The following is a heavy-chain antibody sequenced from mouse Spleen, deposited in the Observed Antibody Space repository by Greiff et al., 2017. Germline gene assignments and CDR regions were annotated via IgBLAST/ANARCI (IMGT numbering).Heavy chain of an antibody. CDR2: ISSGGGNT. CDR3: ARQGFHYYGSTHFDY. V-gene: IGHV5-9*04. CDR1: GFTFSSYA. J-gene: IGHJ2*01. D-gene: IGHD1-1*01. Sequence: EVNLVESGGGLVKLGGSLKLSCAASGFTFSSYAMSWVRQTPEKRLEWVATISSGGGNTYYPDSVKGRFTISRDNAKNTLYLQMSSLKSEDTAMYYCARQGFHYYGSTHFDYWGQGTTLTVSS.